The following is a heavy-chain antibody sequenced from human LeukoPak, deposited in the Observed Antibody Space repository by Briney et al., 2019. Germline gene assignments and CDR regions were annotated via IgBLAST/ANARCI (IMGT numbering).Heavy chain of an antibody. V-gene: IGHV3-23*01. CDR1: GFIFSTYA. Sequence: GGSLRLSCTTSGFIFSTYAMTWVRQAPGKGLEWVSAMSGSGDSAKYAASVKGRFTMSRDNSRNTVYLQMNSLRAEDTAVYYCAKDWSADFWGQGTLVTVSS. CDR2: MSGSGDSA. J-gene: IGHJ4*02. CDR3: AKDWSADF.